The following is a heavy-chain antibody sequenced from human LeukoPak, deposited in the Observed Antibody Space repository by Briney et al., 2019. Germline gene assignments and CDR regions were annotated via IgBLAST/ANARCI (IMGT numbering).Heavy chain of an antibody. V-gene: IGHV3-23*01. CDR2: ISGSGGST. D-gene: IGHD6-13*01. CDR1: GFTFSSYA. CDR3: AKDGTFGTAAYYFDY. J-gene: IGHJ4*02. Sequence: GGSLRLSCAASGFTFSSYAMSWVRQAPGKGLGWVSAISGSGGSTYYADSVKGRFTISRDNSKNTLYLQMNSLRAEDTAVYYCAKDGTFGTAAYYFDYWGQGTLVTVSS.